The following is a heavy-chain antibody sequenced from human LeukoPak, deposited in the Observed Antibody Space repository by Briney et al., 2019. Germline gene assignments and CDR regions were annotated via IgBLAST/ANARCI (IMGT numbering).Heavy chain of an antibody. V-gene: IGHV3-66*01. CDR1: GFTVSSNY. CDR2: IYPNGNT. Sequence: PGGSLRLSCAASGFTVSSNYMNWVRQAPGKGLEWVSMIYPNGNTFYTDSVKGRFTISRDNSKNTLDLQMSSLRAEDTAVYYCARARPYGSGRNWFDPWGQGALVTVSS. CDR3: ARARPYGSGRNWFDP. J-gene: IGHJ5*02. D-gene: IGHD3-10*01.